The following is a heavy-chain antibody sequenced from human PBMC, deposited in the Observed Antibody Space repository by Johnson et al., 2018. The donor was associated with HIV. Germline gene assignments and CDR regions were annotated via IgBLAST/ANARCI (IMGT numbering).Heavy chain of an antibody. D-gene: IGHD2-2*01. J-gene: IGHJ3*02. CDR2: ISYDGSNK. CDR3: ARDGGIGSTREDAFDI. CDR1: GFTFSSYG. Sequence: QVLLVESGGGLVQPGGSLRLSCAASGFTFSSYGMHWVRQAPGKGLEWVAIISYDGSNKYYADSVKGRFTISRDTSKNTLYLQMNSLRAEDTAVYYCARDGGIGSTREDAFDIWGQGTMVIVSS. V-gene: IGHV3-30*03.